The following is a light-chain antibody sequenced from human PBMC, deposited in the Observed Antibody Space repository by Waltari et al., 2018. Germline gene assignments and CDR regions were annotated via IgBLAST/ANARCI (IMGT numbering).Light chain of an antibody. V-gene: IGKV3-20*01. J-gene: IGKJ1*01. CDR2: DAS. Sequence: EIVLTQSPGTLSLSPGERATLSCRASQSVSRTLAWYQQKPGQAPRRLIYDASSRATGIPDRFRGSGSGTDFSLTISRLEPEDFAVYYCQKYGTLPATFGQGTKVEIK. CDR3: QKYGTLPAT. CDR1: QSVSRT.